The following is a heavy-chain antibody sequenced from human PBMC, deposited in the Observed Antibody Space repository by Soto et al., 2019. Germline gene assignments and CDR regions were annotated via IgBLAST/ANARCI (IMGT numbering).Heavy chain of an antibody. J-gene: IGHJ4*02. Sequence: QVQLVQSGAEVKKPESSVKVSCKASGGTFSSYAISWVRQAPGQGLEWMGGIIPIFGTANYAQKFQGRVTITADESTSTAYMELSSLRSEDTAVYYCAIRYYDYVWGSYRGYYFDYWGQGTLVTVSS. CDR1: GGTFSSYA. CDR2: IIPIFGTA. D-gene: IGHD3-16*02. CDR3: AIRYYDYVWGSYRGYYFDY. V-gene: IGHV1-69*01.